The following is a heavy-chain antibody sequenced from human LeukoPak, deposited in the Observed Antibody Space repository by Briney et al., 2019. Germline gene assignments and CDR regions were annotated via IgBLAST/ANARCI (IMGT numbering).Heavy chain of an antibody. J-gene: IGHJ4*02. CDR2: ISGSGGYI. D-gene: IGHD3-3*01. Sequence: GGSLRLSCAASGFTFSSYAMSWVRQAPGKGLEWVSDISGSGGYIYYADSVKGRFTVSRDNSKNTLYLQMSSLRAEDTAIYYCAKCETFNMESFHYWGQGTLVTVSS. V-gene: IGHV3-23*01. CDR1: GFTFSSYA. CDR3: AKCETFNMESFHY.